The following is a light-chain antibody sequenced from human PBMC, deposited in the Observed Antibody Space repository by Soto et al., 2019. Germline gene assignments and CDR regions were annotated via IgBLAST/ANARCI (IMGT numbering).Light chain of an antibody. CDR3: QQYGSSPVT. CDR1: QSVSSSY. V-gene: IGKV3-20*01. CDR2: GAS. J-gene: IGKJ1*01. Sequence: EIVLTQSPGTLSLSPGERATLSCRASQSVSSSYLAWYQQKPGQAPRLLMYGASSRATGIPHRFSGSGSGTDFTLTISRLEPEDFAVYYCQQYGSSPVTFGQGTKVEIK.